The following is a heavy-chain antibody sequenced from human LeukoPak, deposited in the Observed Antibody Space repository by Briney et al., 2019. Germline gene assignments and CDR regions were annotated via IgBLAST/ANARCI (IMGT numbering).Heavy chain of an antibody. D-gene: IGHD1-26*01. CDR1: GGSISSTIYY. V-gene: IGHV4-39*01. CDR3: TRVSAGATDY. J-gene: IGHJ4*02. CDR2: IYYSGNT. Sequence: SETLSLTCTVSGGSISSTIYYWGWIRQPPGRGLEWIGSIYYSGNTYYNPSLKSRVAISVDTSKNQFSLKLISVTAADSAVYYCTRVSAGATDYWGQGTLVTVSS.